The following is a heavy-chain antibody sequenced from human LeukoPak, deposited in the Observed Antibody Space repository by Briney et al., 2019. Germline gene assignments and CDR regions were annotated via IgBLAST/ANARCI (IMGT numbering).Heavy chain of an antibody. J-gene: IGHJ4*02. V-gene: IGHV3-23*01. CDR1: GFTFSSYV. CDR3: ARDYGGSSPFDY. CDR2: ISGSGGST. D-gene: IGHD4-23*01. Sequence: PGGTLRLSCAASGFTFSSYVMSWVRQAPGKGLEWVSAISGSGGSTYYADSVKGRFTISRDNAKNSLYLHMNSLRAEDTAVYYCARDYGGSSPFDYWGQGTLVTVSS.